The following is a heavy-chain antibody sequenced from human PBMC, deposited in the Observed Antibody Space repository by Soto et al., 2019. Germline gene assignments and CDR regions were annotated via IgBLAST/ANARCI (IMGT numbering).Heavy chain of an antibody. Sequence: ASVKVSCKASGGTFSSYAISWVRQAPGQGLGWMGGIIPIFGTANYAQKFQGRVTITADESTSTAYMELSSLRSEDTAVYYCAREGQQLSSLGYYFDYWGQGTLVTVSS. D-gene: IGHD6-13*01. CDR2: IIPIFGTA. J-gene: IGHJ4*02. CDR3: AREGQQLSSLGYYFDY. V-gene: IGHV1-69*13. CDR1: GGTFSSYA.